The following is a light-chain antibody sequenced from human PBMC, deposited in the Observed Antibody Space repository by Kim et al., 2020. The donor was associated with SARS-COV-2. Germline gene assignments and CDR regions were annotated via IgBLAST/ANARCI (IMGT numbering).Light chain of an antibody. V-gene: IGKV3D-20*01. CDR2: DAS. J-gene: IGKJ2*01. Sequence: EIVLTQSPATLSLSPGERATLSCGASQSVTSSYLAWYQQKPGLAPRLLMYDASSRATGIPDRFSGSGSGTDFTLTISRLEPEDFAVYYCQQYGSSPTFGQGTKLEI. CDR1: QSVTSSY. CDR3: QQYGSSPT.